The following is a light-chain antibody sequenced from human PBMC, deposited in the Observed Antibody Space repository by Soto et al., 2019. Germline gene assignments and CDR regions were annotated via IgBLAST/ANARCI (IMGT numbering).Light chain of an antibody. J-gene: IGLJ3*02. CDR1: SSNIGAGFD. Sequence: QSVLTQPPSVSGAPGQRVTISCTGSSSNIGAGFDVHWYHQIAGTAPKLLIYGNSNRPSGVPDRFSGSKSGTSASLAINGLQAEDEAPYYCQPYDNSLSGSWVFGGGPKLTVL. CDR3: QPYDNSLSGSWV. CDR2: GNS. V-gene: IGLV1-40*01.